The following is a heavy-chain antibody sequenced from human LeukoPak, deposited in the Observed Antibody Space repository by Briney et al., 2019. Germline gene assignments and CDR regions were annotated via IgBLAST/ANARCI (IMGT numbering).Heavy chain of an antibody. Sequence: SATLSLTCTVCRGSTSTYYWSGIRQPAGKGLEWIGRIWPSRNTNFNPSRMSRVTMSIATPKNQLSLKLSSVTAADTAVYYCARQLPRGYRIDYWGQGTLVTVSS. CDR1: RGSTSTYY. D-gene: IGHD5-12*01. V-gene: IGHV4-4*07. J-gene: IGHJ4*02. CDR2: IWPSRNT. CDR3: ARQLPRGYRIDY.